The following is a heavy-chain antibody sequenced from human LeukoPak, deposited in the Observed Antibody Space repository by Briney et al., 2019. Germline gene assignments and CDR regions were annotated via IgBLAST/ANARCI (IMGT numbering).Heavy chain of an antibody. Sequence: SETLSLTCAVSGGSISGSSYYWGWIRQPPGTKLEWIGSIYSSGSTYYNPSLKSRVTISVDTSKNQFSLKLSSVTAADTAVYYCAREDTPMVTPFDYWGQGTLVTVSS. D-gene: IGHD5-18*01. V-gene: IGHV4-39*07. CDR3: AREDTPMVTPFDY. CDR2: IYSSGST. J-gene: IGHJ4*02. CDR1: GGSISGSSYY.